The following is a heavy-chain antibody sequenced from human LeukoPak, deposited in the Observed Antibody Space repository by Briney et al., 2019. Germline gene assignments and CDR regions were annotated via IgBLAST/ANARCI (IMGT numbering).Heavy chain of an antibody. CDR2: LIPIFGSA. D-gene: IGHD1-26*01. Sequence: SVKVSCKASGDIFNSYSISWVRQAPGQGLEWMGGLIPIFGSANYAQNFQGRVTFTTDQSTSTAYMELSSLSSEDTAVYYCARVGRSRGSLPNSYYYMDVWGKGTTVTVSS. CDR3: ARVGRSRGSLPNSYYYMDV. J-gene: IGHJ6*03. CDR1: GDIFNSYS. V-gene: IGHV1-69*05.